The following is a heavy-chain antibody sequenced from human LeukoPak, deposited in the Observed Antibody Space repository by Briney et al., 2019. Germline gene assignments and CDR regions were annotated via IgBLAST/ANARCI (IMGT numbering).Heavy chain of an antibody. D-gene: IGHD2-2*02. Sequence: PGGSLRLSCAASGFTFNNAWMNWVRQAPGKGLEWVSTISGTGSSTYYADSAKGRFTISRDNSKDTLFLQLNSLTAADTAMYFYAKASVAIPQYCNSWGQGTLVTVSS. V-gene: IGHV3-23*01. CDR1: GFTFNNAW. CDR3: AKASVAIPQYCNS. CDR2: ISGTGSST. J-gene: IGHJ5*02.